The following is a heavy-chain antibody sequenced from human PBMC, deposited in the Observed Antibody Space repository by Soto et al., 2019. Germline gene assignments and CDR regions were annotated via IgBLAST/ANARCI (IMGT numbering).Heavy chain of an antibody. CDR1: GVIFSSYA. V-gene: IGHV1-69*06. CDR2: IIPIFGTA. J-gene: IGHJ4*02. CDR3: ASVVGYSSSSAFDY. Sequence: SVKVSCKASGVIFSSYAISWVRQAPGQGLEWMGGIIPIFGTANYAQKFQGRVTITADKSTSTAYMELSSLRSEDTAVYYCASVVGYSSSSAFDYWGQGTLVTVSS. D-gene: IGHD6-13*01.